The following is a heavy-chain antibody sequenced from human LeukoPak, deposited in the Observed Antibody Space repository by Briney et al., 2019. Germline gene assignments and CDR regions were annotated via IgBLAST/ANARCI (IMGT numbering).Heavy chain of an antibody. V-gene: IGHV1-69*06. CDR3: ATESNYYLDD. CDR2: IIPMFDTQ. Sequence: SVKVSCKASGGNFRNYAVSWVRQAPGQGLEWMGRIIPMFDTQNHAQKFQGRVTIFADKSTGTVYMDLNSLTSDDTAVYYCATESNYYLDDWGQGTQVTVSS. D-gene: IGHD3-10*01. CDR1: GGNFRNYA. J-gene: IGHJ4*02.